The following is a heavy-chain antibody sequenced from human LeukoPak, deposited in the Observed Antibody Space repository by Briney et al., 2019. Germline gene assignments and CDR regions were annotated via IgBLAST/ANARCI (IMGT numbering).Heavy chain of an antibody. CDR3: AREGTAGTSLNWFDP. Sequence: PSETLSLTCTVSAGSISSYYWSWIRQPPGKGLEWIGYISYSGSTNFNPSLKSRVTISVDTSKNQFSLKLSSVTAADTAVYYCAREGTAGTSLNWFDPWGQGTLVTVSS. CDR1: AGSISSYY. D-gene: IGHD1-1*01. V-gene: IGHV4-59*01. J-gene: IGHJ5*02. CDR2: ISYSGST.